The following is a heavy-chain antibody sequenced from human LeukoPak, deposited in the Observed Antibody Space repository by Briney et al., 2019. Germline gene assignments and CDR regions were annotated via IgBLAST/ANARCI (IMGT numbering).Heavy chain of an antibody. Sequence: TGGSLRLSCAASGFTFSSYSMNWVRQAPGKGLEWVSDISSSSSTIYYADSVKGRFTISRDNAKNSLYLQMNSLRAEDTAVYYCARDSLRVVVVAATTARDAFDIWGQGTMVTVSS. J-gene: IGHJ3*02. V-gene: IGHV3-48*01. CDR3: ARDSLRVVVVAATTARDAFDI. CDR2: ISSSSSTI. CDR1: GFTFSSYS. D-gene: IGHD2-15*01.